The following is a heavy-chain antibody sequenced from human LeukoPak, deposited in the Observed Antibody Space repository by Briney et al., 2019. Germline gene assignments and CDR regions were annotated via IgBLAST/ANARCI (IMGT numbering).Heavy chain of an antibody. D-gene: IGHD6-19*01. CDR1: GFTFSNAW. V-gene: IGHV3-15*01. Sequence: PGGSLRLSCAASGFTFSNAWMSWVRHAPGKGLEWVGRLKSKTDGGTTDYAAPVKGRFTISRDDSKNTLYLQMNSLKTEDTAVYYCESGSIAVAGTYYYYGMDVWGQGTTVTVSS. CDR2: LKSKTDGGTT. CDR3: ESGSIAVAGTYYYYGMDV. J-gene: IGHJ6*02.